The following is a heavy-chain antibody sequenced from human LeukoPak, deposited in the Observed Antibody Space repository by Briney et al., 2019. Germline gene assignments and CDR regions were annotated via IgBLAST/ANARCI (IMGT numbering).Heavy chain of an antibody. CDR3: ARTFRGVRGVTKYYFDY. Sequence: SETLSLTCTVSGGSSSSYYWSWIRQPPGKGLEWIGYIYYSGSTNYHTSLRSRVTISLDTSKNQFSLKLSSVTAADTAVYYCARTFRGVRGVTKYYFDYWGQGTLVTVSS. V-gene: IGHV4-59*12. J-gene: IGHJ4*02. D-gene: IGHD3-10*01. CDR2: IYYSGST. CDR1: GGSSSSYY.